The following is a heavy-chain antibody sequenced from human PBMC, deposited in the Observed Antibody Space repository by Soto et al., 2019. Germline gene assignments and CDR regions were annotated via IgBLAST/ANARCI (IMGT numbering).Heavy chain of an antibody. V-gene: IGHV3-30-3*01. J-gene: IGHJ4*02. CDR1: GFTFSSYA. D-gene: IGHD3-22*01. CDR2: ISYDGST. CDR3: AKDPSSGYHPKVDY. Sequence: PGGSLRLSCAASGFTFSSYAMHWVRQAPGKGLEWVAVISYDGSTYYADSVKGRFTISRDNSKNTLYLQMNSLRAEDTAVYYCAKDPSSGYHPKVDYWGQGTLVTVSS.